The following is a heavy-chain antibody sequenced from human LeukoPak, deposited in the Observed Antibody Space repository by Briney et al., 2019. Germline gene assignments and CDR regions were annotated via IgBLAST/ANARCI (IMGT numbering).Heavy chain of an antibody. Sequence: SETLSLTCTVPGGSISSGDYYWSWIRQPPGKGLEWIGYIYYSGSTYYNPSLKSRVTISVDTSKNQFSLKLSSVTAADTAVYYCARSDIVVVPAATYAFDIWGQGTMVTVSS. J-gene: IGHJ3*02. V-gene: IGHV4-30-4*01. D-gene: IGHD2-2*01. CDR1: GGSISSGDYY. CDR2: IYYSGST. CDR3: ARSDIVVVPAATYAFDI.